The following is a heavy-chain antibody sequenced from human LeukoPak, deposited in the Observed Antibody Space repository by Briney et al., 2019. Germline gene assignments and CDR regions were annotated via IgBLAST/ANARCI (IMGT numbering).Heavy chain of an antibody. CDR2: ISWNSGSI. CDR3: AKGSYSSSWFPFDY. D-gene: IGHD6-13*01. J-gene: IGHJ4*02. Sequence: GRSLRLSCAASGFTFDDYAMHWVRPAPGKGREWVSGISWNSGSIGYAAPVKGRFTISRDNVKNSLYLQMNSLRAEDMALYYCAKGSYSSSWFPFDYCGQGTLVTVSS. V-gene: IGHV3-9*03. CDR1: GFTFDDYA.